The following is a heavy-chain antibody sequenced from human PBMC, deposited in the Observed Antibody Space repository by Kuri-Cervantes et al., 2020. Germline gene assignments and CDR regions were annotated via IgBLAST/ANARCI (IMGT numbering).Heavy chain of an antibody. D-gene: IGHD5-12*01. J-gene: IGHJ6*02. CDR1: GFTFDDYA. CDR2: ISWNSGSI. CDR3: AREVAWSLDIVGIYYYYGMDV. Sequence: SLKISCAASGFTFDDYAMHWVRQAPGKGLEWVSGISWNSGSIGYADSVKGRFTISRDNAKNSLYLQMNSLRAEDTAVYYCAREVAWSLDIVGIYYYYGMDVWGQGTTVTVSS. V-gene: IGHV3-9*01.